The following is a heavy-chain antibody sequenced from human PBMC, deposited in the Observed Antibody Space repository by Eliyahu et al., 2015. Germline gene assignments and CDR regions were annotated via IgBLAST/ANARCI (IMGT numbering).Heavy chain of an antibody. J-gene: IGHJ3*02. V-gene: IGHV3-30-3*01. Sequence: GKGLEWVAVISYDGSNKYYADSVKGRFTISRDNSKNTLYLQMNSLRAEDTAVYYCAGRGQSGAFDIWGQGTMVTVSS. CDR3: AGRGQSGAFDI. D-gene: IGHD1-26*01. CDR2: ISYDGSNK.